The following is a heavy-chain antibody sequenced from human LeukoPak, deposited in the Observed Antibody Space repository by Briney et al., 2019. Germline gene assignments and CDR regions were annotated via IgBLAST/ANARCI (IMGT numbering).Heavy chain of an antibody. J-gene: IGHJ4*02. CDR1: GGSISSGSYY. CDR2: IYTSGST. V-gene: IGHV4-61*02. D-gene: IGHD3-10*01. Sequence: SETLSLTCTVSGGSISSGSYYWSWIRQPAGKGLEWIGRIYTSGSTNYSPSLKSRVTISVDTSKNEFSLKLTSVTAADTAVYYCAREANYYGSGSYFEGTFDYWGQGSLVTVSS. CDR3: AREANYYGSGSYFEGTFDY.